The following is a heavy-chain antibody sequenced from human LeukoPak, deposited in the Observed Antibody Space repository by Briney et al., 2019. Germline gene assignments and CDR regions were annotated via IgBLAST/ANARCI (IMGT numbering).Heavy chain of an antibody. CDR2: IIPNLGTT. CDR3: ATTNDGGGYQWGDFFDF. V-gene: IGHV1-69*04. Sequence: GCSLKVSCKASGGTSRSHDISGGRQAPGQGLEWMGRIIPNLGTTNRAQNFQDRVTLTADKSTNTAYMELTSLTSDDTAFYYCATTNDGGGYQWGDFFDFWGQGTLVTVSS. J-gene: IGHJ4*02. CDR1: GGTSRSHD. D-gene: IGHD3-22*01.